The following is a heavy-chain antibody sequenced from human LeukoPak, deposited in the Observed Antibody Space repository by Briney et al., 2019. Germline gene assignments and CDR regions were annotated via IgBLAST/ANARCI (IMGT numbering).Heavy chain of an antibody. Sequence: GGSLRLSCTGSGFTFGDYAMSWVRQAPGKGLEWVGVITSKAYGGTIEYGPSVNGRFTISRDDSKSIAYLQMNSLKTEDTAVYYCARVRLSGTPPFYDYWGQGTLVTVSS. CDR3: ARVRLSGTPPFYDY. V-gene: IGHV3-49*04. D-gene: IGHD1-26*01. CDR1: GFTFGDYA. J-gene: IGHJ4*02. CDR2: ITSKAYGGTI.